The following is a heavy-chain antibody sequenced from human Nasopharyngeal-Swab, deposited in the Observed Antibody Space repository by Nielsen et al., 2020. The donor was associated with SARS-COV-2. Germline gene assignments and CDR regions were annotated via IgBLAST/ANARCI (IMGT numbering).Heavy chain of an antibody. D-gene: IGHD4-17*01. CDR2: ISSSSSTI. J-gene: IGHJ6*02. CDR1: GFTFSSYS. Sequence: GGSLRLSCAASGFTFSSYSMNWVRQAPGKGLEWVSYISSSSSTIYYADSVKGRFTISRDNAKNSLYLQMNSLRAEDTAVYYCANDPGLTTVTTIYYGMDVWGQGTTVTVSS. CDR3: ANDPGLTTVTTIYYGMDV. V-gene: IGHV3-48*04.